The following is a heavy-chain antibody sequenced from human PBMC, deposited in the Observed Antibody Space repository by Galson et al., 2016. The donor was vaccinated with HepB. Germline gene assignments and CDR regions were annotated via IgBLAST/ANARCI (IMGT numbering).Heavy chain of an antibody. Sequence: QSGAEVKRPGESLRISCKTSGYSFNPYWIAWVRQMPGKGLEWMGIIYPGDSETTYSPSFQGQVPLSADKSITTVYLQWSSLQASDTAMYYCARLGGSGSYWSRLNYFDFGMDVWAQGTTVTVSS. CDR2: IYPGDSET. CDR3: ARLGGSGSYWSRLNYFDFGMDV. J-gene: IGHJ6*02. CDR1: GYSFNPYW. V-gene: IGHV5-51*01. D-gene: IGHD3-10*01.